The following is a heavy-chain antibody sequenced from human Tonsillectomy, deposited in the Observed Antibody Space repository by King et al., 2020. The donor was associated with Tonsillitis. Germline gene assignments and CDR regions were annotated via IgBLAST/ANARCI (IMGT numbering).Heavy chain of an antibody. D-gene: IGHD2-2*01. CDR1: GFTFSSYG. V-gene: IGHV3-33*08. CDR3: ARDRGIVVVPAAPASP. Sequence: VQLVESGGGVVQPGRSLRLSCAASGFTFSSYGMHWVRQAPGKGLEWVAVIWYDGSNKYYADSVKGPFTISRDNSKNTLYLQMNSLRAEDTAVYYCARDRGIVVVPAAPASPWGQGTLVTVSS. CDR2: IWYDGSNK. J-gene: IGHJ5*02.